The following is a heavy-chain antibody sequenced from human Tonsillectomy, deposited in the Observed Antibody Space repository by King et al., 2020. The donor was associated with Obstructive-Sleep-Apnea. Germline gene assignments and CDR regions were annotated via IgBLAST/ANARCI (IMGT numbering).Heavy chain of an antibody. CDR2: IHFDGSNE. J-gene: IGHJ4*02. CDR3: AKGLVAGRDFYFDD. CDR1: GFTFSTYG. Sequence: VQLVESGGGVVQPGRSLRLSCAASGFTFSTYGMHWVRQAPGKGLEWVAFIHFDGSNEYYADSVKGRFTISRDNSKNTLYLQMSSLRDEDTAVYYCAKGLVAGRDFYFDDWGQGSLVTVSS. D-gene: IGHD2-8*02. V-gene: IGHV3-30*02.